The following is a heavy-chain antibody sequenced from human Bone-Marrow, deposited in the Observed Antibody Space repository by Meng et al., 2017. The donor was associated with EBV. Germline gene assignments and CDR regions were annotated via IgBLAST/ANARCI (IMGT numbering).Heavy chain of an antibody. Sequence: QVQLVEFVAAVKNTGASVKVSCKASGYTFTSYDINWVRQATGQGLEWMGWMNPNSGNTGYAQKFQGRVTMTRNTSISTAYMELSSLRSEDTAVYYCARGRLEARGYFDPWGQGTLVTVSS. CDR1: GYTFTSYD. CDR2: MNPNSGNT. CDR3: ARGRLEARGYFDP. J-gene: IGHJ5*02. D-gene: IGHD3-3*01. V-gene: IGHV1-8*01.